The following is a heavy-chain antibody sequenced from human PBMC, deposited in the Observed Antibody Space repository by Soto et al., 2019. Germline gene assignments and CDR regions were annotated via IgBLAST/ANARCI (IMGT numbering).Heavy chain of an antibody. Sequence: ASVKVSCKASGYTFTSYYMHWVRQAPGQGLEWMGIINPSGGSTSYAQKFQGRVTMTRDTSTSTVYMELSSLRSEDTAVYYCARYGVPMVRVGPIPGKRNNWFDPWGQGTLVTVSS. J-gene: IGHJ5*02. D-gene: IGHD3-10*01. CDR1: GYTFTSYY. CDR2: INPSGGST. CDR3: ARYGVPMVRVGPIPGKRNNWFDP. V-gene: IGHV1-46*01.